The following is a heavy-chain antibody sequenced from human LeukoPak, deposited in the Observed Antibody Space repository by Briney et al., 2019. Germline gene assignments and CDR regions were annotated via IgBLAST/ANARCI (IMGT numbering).Heavy chain of an antibody. V-gene: IGHV1-8*01. D-gene: IGHD2-2*02. CDR1: GYTFTSYD. J-gene: IGHJ4*02. CDR3: ARGTPYCSSASCYNY. CDR2: MNPNSGNT. Sequence: GASVKVSCKASGYTFTSYDINWVRQATGQGLEWMGWMNPNSGNTGYAQRFQGRVTMTRDTSIGTAYMELSSLTSEDTAVYYCARGTPYCSSASCYNYWGQGTLVTVSS.